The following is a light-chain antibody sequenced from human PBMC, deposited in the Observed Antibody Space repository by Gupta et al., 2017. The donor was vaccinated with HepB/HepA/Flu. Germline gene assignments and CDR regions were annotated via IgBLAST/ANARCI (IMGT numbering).Light chain of an antibody. Sequence: SARTQPASVSGSPGQSITISCTGSSSDGGVYNYVSWYQQHPGKAPKLMIYDVSNRPSGVSNRFSGSKSGNTASLTISGRQAEDEADYYCSSYTSSSTLVVFGGGTKLTVL. V-gene: IGLV2-14*01. CDR2: DVS. J-gene: IGLJ2*01. CDR1: SSDGGVYNY. CDR3: SSYTSSSTLVV.